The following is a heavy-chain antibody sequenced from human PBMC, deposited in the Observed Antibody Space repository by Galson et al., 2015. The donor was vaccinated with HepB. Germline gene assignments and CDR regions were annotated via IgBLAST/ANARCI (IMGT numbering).Heavy chain of an antibody. CDR3: AREAIVVVPAAIPWDYYYYGMDV. Sequence: ETLSPTCAVYGGSFSGYYWSWIRQPPGKGLEWIGEINHSGSTNYNPSLKSRVTISVDTSKNQFSLKLSSVTAADTAVHYCAREAIVVVPAAIPWDYYYYGMDVWGQGTTVTVSS. CDR2: INHSGST. D-gene: IGHD2-2*02. CDR1: GGSFSGYY. J-gene: IGHJ6*02. V-gene: IGHV4-34*01.